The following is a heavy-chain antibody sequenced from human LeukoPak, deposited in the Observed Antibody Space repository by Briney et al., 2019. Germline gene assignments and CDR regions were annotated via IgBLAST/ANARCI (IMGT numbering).Heavy chain of an antibody. CDR1: GFALSSNY. D-gene: IGHD3-16*02. CDR2: IYSGGST. CDR3: ARGPGTIYDYVWGSYRQTPYYFDY. J-gene: IGHJ4*02. Sequence: GGSLRLSCAASGFALSSNYMSWVPQAPGKGLEWVSVIYSGGSTYYAASVKVRFTISRGNSKNTLYLQMNSLRAEDTAVYYCARGPGTIYDYVWGSYRQTPYYFDYWGQGTLVTVSS. V-gene: IGHV3-53*01.